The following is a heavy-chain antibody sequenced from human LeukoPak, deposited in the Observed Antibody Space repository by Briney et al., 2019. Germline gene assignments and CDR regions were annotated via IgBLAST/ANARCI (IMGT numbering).Heavy chain of an antibody. V-gene: IGHV4-59*08. D-gene: IGHD6-19*01. CDR1: GGSISSYY. CDR3: AGHASFLIAVAGTAFDY. CDR2: IYYSGST. J-gene: IGHJ4*02. Sequence: SETLSLTCTVSGGSISSYYWSWIRQPPGKGLEWIGYIYYSGSTNYNPSLKSRVTISVDTSKNQFSLKLSSVTAADTAVYYCAGHASFLIAVAGTAFDYWGQGTLVTVSS.